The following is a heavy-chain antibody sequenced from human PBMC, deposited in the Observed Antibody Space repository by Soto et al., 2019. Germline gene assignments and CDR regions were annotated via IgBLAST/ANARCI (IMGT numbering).Heavy chain of an antibody. CDR1: GLTFCDSA. Sequence: GGSLRLCCAASGLTFCDSAMHWVRQASGKGLEWVGRIRNKGNNYATAYTASVKGRFTISRDDSKNTVYLQMNSLKIDDTAVYYCTSRRDWTAVDPLDYWGLGTLVTVSS. D-gene: IGHD5-18*01. J-gene: IGHJ4*02. CDR2: IRNKGNNYAT. CDR3: TSRRDWTAVDPLDY. V-gene: IGHV3-73*01.